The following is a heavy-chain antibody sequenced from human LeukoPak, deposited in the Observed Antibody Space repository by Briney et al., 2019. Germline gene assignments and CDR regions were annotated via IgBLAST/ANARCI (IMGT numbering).Heavy chain of an antibody. CDR2: ISASGRST. CDR3: AKRPGYFDL. CDR1: GFTFTSYS. Sequence: GGSLRLSCVASGFTFTSYSMTWVRQAPGKGLEWVSGISASGRSTFYADSVKGRFTISRDNSKNTLYLQLNSLRAEDTAVYYCAKRPGYFDLWGRGTLVTVS. J-gene: IGHJ2*01. V-gene: IGHV3-23*01.